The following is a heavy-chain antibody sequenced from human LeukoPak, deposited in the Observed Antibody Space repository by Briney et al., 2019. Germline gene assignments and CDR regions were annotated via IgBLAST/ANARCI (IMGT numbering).Heavy chain of an antibody. V-gene: IGHV1-18*01. CDR2: ISAYNGNT. CDR3: ARAYCSSTSCYRGAFDI. CDR1: GYTFTSYG. D-gene: IGHD2-2*01. J-gene: IGHJ3*02. Sequence: GASVKVSCKASGYTFTSYGISWVRQAPGQGLEWMGWISAYNGNTNYAQKLQGRVTMTTDTSTSTAYMELRSLRSDDTAVYYCARAYCSSTSCYRGAFDIWGQGTMVTVSS.